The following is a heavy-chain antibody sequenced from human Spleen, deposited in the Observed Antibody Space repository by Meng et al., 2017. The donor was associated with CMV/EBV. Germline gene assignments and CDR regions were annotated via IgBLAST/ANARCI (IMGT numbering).Heavy chain of an antibody. V-gene: IGHV1-69*05. Sequence: SGKVSCKASGYTFTSYGISWVRQAPGQGLEWMGGIIPIFGTTNYAQKFQGRITINMDKSTSTPYMELRRLRSDDTAVYYCAKEGMTTRSFDSWGQGTLVTVSS. CDR1: GYTFTSYG. CDR3: AKEGMTTRSFDS. D-gene: IGHD4-17*01. CDR2: IIPIFGTT. J-gene: IGHJ4*02.